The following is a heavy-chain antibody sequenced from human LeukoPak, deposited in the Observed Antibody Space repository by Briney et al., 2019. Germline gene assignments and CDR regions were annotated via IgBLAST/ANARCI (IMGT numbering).Heavy chain of an antibody. J-gene: IGHJ4*02. CDR2: INPNSGGT. V-gene: IGHV1-2*02. CDR1: GYTFTGYY. CDR3: AALGYCSGGSCYLNFDY. D-gene: IGHD2-15*01. Sequence: ASVKVSCKASGYTFTGYYMHWVRQAPGQGLEWMGWINPNSGGTNYAQKFQGRVTMTRDTPISTAYMELSRLRSDDTAVYYCAALGYCSGGSCYLNFDYWGQGTLVTVSS.